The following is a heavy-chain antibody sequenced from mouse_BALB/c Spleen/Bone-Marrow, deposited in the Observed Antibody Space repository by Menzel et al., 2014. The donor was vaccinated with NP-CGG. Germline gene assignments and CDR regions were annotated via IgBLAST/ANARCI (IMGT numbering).Heavy chain of an antibody. CDR3: ARDGDYDEGYAMDY. Sequence: VQLVESGAELVRPGTSVKVSCKASGYAFTNYLIEWVKQRPGQGLEWIGVINPGSGGTNYNEKFKGKATLTADKSSSTAYMQLSSLTSDDSAVYFCARDGDYDEGYAMDYWGQGTSVTVS. D-gene: IGHD2-4*01. CDR1: GYAFTNYL. CDR2: INPGSGGT. V-gene: IGHV1-54*01. J-gene: IGHJ4*01.